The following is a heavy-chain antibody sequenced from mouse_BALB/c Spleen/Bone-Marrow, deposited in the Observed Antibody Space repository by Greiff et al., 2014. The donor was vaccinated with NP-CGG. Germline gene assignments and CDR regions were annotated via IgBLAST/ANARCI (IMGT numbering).Heavy chain of an antibody. CDR2: INPSTGYT. Sequence: VQLVESGAELAKPGASVKMSCKASGYTFTNYWMHWVKQRPGQGLEWIGYINPSTGYTEYNQKFKDKATLTADKSSSTAYMQLSGLTSEDSSVFYCTRRAYGGSYGFAYWGQGTLVTVSA. J-gene: IGHJ3*01. V-gene: IGHV1-7*01. CDR1: GYTFTNYW. CDR3: TRRAYGGSYGFAY. D-gene: IGHD1-1*01.